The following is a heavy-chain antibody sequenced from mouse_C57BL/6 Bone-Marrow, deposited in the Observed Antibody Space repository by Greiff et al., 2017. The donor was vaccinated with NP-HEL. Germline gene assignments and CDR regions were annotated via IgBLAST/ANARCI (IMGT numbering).Heavy chain of an antibody. J-gene: IGHJ4*01. V-gene: IGHV1-81*01. CDR1: GYTFTSYG. CDR2: IYPRSGNT. D-gene: IGHD2-4*01. Sequence: QVQLQQSGAELARPGASVKLSCKASGYTFTSYGISWVKQRTGQGLEWIGEIYPRSGNTYYNEKFKGKATLTADKSSSTAYMELRSLTSEDSAVYFCARFYYDYDLYAMDYWGQGTSVTVSS. CDR3: ARFYYDYDLYAMDY.